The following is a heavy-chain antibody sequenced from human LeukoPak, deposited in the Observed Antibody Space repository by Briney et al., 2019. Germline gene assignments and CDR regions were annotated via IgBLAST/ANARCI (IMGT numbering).Heavy chain of an antibody. D-gene: IGHD4-17*01. CDR1: GYTFTGYY. Sequence: ASVKASCKASGYTFTGYYMHWVRQAPGRGLEWMGWINPNSGGTNYAQKFQGRVTMTRDTSISTAYMELSRLRSDDTAVYYCASGAYGDLNWFDPWGQGTLVTVSS. V-gene: IGHV1-2*02. CDR2: INPNSGGT. CDR3: ASGAYGDLNWFDP. J-gene: IGHJ5*02.